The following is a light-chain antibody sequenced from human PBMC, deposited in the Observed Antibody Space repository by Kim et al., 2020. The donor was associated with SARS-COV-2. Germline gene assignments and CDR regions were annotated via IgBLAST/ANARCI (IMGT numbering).Light chain of an antibody. CDR3: QQYNNWQYT. V-gene: IGKV3-15*01. CDR2: GAS. CDR1: QSDSSN. Sequence: VSPGERATLSCRASQSDSSNLAWYQQKPGQAPRLLIYGASTRATGIPARFSGSGSGTEFTLTISSLQSEDFAVYYCQQYNNWQYTFGQGTKLEI. J-gene: IGKJ2*01.